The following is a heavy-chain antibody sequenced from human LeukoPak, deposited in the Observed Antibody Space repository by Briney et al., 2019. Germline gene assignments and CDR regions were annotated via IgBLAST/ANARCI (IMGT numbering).Heavy chain of an antibody. CDR3: ARGQVAGCLDY. V-gene: IGHV4-34*01. CDR1: GGSFSGYY. D-gene: IGHD6-19*01. Sequence: SETLSLTCAVYGGSFSGYYWSWVRQPPGKGLEWIGEINHVGNPNYNPSLKSRVTISIDTSKNQVSLILSSVTAADTAVYYCARGQVAGCLDYWGQGTLVTVSS. J-gene: IGHJ4*02. CDR2: INHVGNP.